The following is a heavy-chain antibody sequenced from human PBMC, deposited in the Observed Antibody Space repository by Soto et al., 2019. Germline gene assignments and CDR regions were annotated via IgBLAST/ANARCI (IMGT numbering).Heavy chain of an antibody. D-gene: IGHD5-12*01. V-gene: IGHV5-51*01. Sequence: GESLKISCKGSGYSFTSYWIGWVRQMPGKGLEWMGIIYPGDSDTRYSPSFQGQVTISADKSISTTYLQWSSLKASDTAMYYCARRDGYNLGRYYYGMDVWGQGTTVTVSS. J-gene: IGHJ6*02. CDR2: IYPGDSDT. CDR1: GYSFTSYW. CDR3: ARRDGYNLGRYYYGMDV.